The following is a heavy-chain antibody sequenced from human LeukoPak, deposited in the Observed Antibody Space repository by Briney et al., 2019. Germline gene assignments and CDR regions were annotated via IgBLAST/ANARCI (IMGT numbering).Heavy chain of an antibody. J-gene: IGHJ4*02. CDR2: IFYSGST. CDR1: GGSMSSYF. Sequence: SETLSLTCTVSGGSMSSYFWCWVRQPPGKGLEWIGYIFYSGSTNYNPSLKSRVTVSVDTSKNQFSLKLGSVTAADTAVYYCARQPYIMGAYYLNYSGQGTLVTVSS. CDR3: ARQPYIMGAYYLNY. V-gene: IGHV4-59*08. D-gene: IGHD1-26*01.